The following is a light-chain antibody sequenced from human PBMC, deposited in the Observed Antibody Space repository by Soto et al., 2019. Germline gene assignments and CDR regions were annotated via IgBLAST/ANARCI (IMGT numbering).Light chain of an antibody. CDR1: SGHSSYA. Sequence: QLVLTQSPSASASLGASVKLTCTLSSGHSSYAIAWHQQQPEKGPRYLMNLNSDGSHSKGDGIPDRFSGSSSGAERYLTISSLQSEDEADYYCQTWATGIRVFGAGTKVTVL. J-gene: IGLJ1*01. CDR3: QTWATGIRV. CDR2: LNSDGSH. V-gene: IGLV4-69*01.